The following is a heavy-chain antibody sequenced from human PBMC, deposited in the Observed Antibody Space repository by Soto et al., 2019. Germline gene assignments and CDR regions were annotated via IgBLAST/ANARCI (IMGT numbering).Heavy chain of an antibody. Sequence: QVQLVQSGAEVKKPGASVKVSCKASGYTFTSYYVHWVRQAPGQGLEWMGIINPSSGSTSYAQKFQGIVTMTRDTSTSTVYMELRSVRVDDTAVYFCARGHCSSTSCYEGYYYYYGMDVWGQGTTVTVSS. CDR2: INPSSGST. V-gene: IGHV1-46*01. CDR3: ARGHCSSTSCYEGYYYYYGMDV. D-gene: IGHD2-2*01. J-gene: IGHJ6*02. CDR1: GYTFTSYY.